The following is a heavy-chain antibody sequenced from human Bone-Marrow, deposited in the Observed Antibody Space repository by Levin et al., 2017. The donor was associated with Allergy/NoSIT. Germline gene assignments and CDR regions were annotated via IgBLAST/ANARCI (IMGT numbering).Heavy chain of an antibody. CDR2: IYYNDDT. CDR3: ASRGYNYDFSH. V-gene: IGHV4-61*01. J-gene: IGHJ4*02. CDR1: GVSVYSGSYY. Sequence: ESLKISCNVSGVSVYSGSYYWSWIRQPPGKGLEWIGYIYYNDDTDYNPSLESRVTISLDTSKNQFSLNLSSVTAADTAVYYCASRGYNYDFSHWGQGILVTVSS. D-gene: IGHD3/OR15-3a*01.